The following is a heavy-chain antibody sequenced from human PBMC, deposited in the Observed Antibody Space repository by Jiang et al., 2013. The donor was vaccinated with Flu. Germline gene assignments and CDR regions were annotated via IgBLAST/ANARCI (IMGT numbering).Heavy chain of an antibody. CDR3: ARSRGGNPYFDY. J-gene: IGHJ4*02. CDR2: MNPNSGNT. D-gene: IGHD4-23*01. V-gene: IGHV1-8*01. Sequence: SCKASGYTFTSYDINWVRQATGQGLEWMGWMNPNSGNTGYAQKFQGRVTMTRNTSISTAYMELSSLRSEDTAVYYCARSRGGNPYFDYWGQGTLVTVSS. CDR1: GYTFTSYD.